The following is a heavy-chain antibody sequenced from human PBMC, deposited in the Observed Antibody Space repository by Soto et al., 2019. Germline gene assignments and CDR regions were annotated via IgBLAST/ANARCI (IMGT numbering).Heavy chain of an antibody. CDR3: AKHVYNAGWYLPFDP. CDR1: GFRFSTYG. V-gene: IGHV3-30*18. CDR2: ISNDGSDR. D-gene: IGHD6-19*01. J-gene: IGHJ5*02. Sequence: QVQLVESGGGVVQPGRSLRLSCTASGFRFSTYGMHWVRQAPGKGLEWVAVISNDGSDRYYGDSVRGRFTISRDNSKTSLYLQMNSLRPEDTAVYYCAKHVYNAGWYLPFDPWGQGTLVTVSS.